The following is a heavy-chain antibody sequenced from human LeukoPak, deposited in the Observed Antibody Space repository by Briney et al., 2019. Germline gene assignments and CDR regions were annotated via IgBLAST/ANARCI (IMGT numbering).Heavy chain of an antibody. CDR3: ARDNSVGDIAWWFDP. CDR2: TNPSGSST. D-gene: IGHD3-16*02. V-gene: IGHV1-46*01. CDR1: GYSFTSHY. J-gene: IGHJ5*02. Sequence: GASVKVSCTASGYSFTSHYMHWVRQAPGQGLEWLGLTNPSGSSTLYAQKFQGRVTMTRDMSTTTDYMELSSLRSEDTAVYYCARDNSVGDIAWWFDPWGQGTLVTVSS.